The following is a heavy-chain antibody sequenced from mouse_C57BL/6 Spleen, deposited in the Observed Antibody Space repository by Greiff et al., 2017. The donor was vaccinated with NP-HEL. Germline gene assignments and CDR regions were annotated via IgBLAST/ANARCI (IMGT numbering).Heavy chain of an antibody. CDR1: GFNIKDDY. CDR3: TLFFYSNYLYFDY. J-gene: IGHJ2*01. D-gene: IGHD2-5*01. V-gene: IGHV14-4*01. Sequence: VQLQQSGAELVRPGASVKLSCTASGFNIKDDYMHWVKQRPEQGLEWIGWIDPENGDTEYASKFQGKATITADTSSNTAYLQLSSLTSEDTAVYYCTLFFYSNYLYFDYWGQGTTLTVSS. CDR2: IDPENGDT.